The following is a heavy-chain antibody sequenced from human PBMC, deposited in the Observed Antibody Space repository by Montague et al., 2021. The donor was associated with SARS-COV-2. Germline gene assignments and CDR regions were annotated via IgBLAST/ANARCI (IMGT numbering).Heavy chain of an antibody. Sequence: SETLSLTCSVSGGSISSSNYYWGWIRQPPGKGLEWIGSIYYGGSTYYNPSLKSRFTVHVDSSKNHFSLNLTSVTAAATAVYYCARHKDVSGWYEDAFDVWGPGTTVTVSS. CDR1: GGSISSSNYY. V-gene: IGHV4-39*02. CDR3: ARHKDVSGWYEDAFDV. D-gene: IGHD6-19*01. CDR2: IYYGGST. J-gene: IGHJ3*01.